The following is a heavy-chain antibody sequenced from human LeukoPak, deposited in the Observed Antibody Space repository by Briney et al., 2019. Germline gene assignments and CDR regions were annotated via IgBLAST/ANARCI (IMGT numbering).Heavy chain of an antibody. CDR3: VRDYPQYYYDSSGYYPYWYFDL. CDR2: IYSGGST. CDR1: GFRFSDYA. Sequence: GASLRLSCAASGFRFSDYAIHWVRQAPGKGLEWVSVIYSGGSTYYADSVKGRFTISRDNSKNTLYLQMNSLRAEDTAVYYCVRDYPQYYYDSSGYYPYWYFDLWGRGTLVTVSS. V-gene: IGHV3-53*01. J-gene: IGHJ2*01. D-gene: IGHD3-22*01.